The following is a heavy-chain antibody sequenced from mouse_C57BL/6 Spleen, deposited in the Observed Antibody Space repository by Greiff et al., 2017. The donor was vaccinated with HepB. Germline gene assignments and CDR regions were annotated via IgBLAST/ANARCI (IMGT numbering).Heavy chain of an antibody. V-gene: IGHV1-59*01. CDR1: GYTFTSYW. J-gene: IGHJ2*01. CDR2: IDPSDSYT. Sequence: QVQLQQPGAELVRPGTSVKLSCKASGYTFTSYWMHWVKQRPGQGLEWIGVIDPSDSYTNYNQKFKGKATLTVDTSSSTAYMQLSSLTSEDSAVYYCARRDTEDYFDYWGQGTTLTVSS. CDR3: ARRDTEDYFDY.